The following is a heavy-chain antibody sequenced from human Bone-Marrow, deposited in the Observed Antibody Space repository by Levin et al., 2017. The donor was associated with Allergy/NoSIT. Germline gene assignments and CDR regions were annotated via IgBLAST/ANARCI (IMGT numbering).Heavy chain of an antibody. CDR1: GYTFSDYF. J-gene: IGHJ4*02. CDR2: INPATGDS. V-gene: IGHV1-2*06. CDR3: ARARPLVLLTAEFDN. Sequence: ASVKVSCTVSGYTFSDYFIHWVRQAPGQGLEWMGRINPATGDSVFAPRFQGRVTLSRDTSISAAYMELSSLTSDDTAMFYCARARPLVLLTAEFDNWGRGTLVSVFS. D-gene: IGHD2-8*02.